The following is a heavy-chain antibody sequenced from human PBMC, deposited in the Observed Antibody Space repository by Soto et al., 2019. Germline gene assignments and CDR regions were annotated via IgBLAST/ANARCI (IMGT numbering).Heavy chain of an antibody. CDR2: IHYNGNT. Sequence: QVQLQVSAPGLVKPSETLSLTCTVSGDSIGAYSWSWVRQPPGKGLEWIGNIHYNGNTKYNPSLKSRVSMSVDTSKNQFSLRLISVTAADTAKYFCAREGNLGRWLQPLDFWGQGTLVTVSS. V-gene: IGHV4-59*01. D-gene: IGHD5-12*01. CDR1: GDSIGAYS. CDR3: AREGNLGRWLQPLDF. J-gene: IGHJ4*02.